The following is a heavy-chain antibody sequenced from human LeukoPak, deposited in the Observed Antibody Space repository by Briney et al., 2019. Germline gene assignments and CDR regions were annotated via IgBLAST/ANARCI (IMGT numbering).Heavy chain of an antibody. V-gene: IGHV3-30*02. CDR3: AKTGYSGSAYGTWYFDC. D-gene: IGHD5-12*01. Sequence: PGGSLRLSCATSGFTFSSNGLHWVRQAPGKGLEWVAFIRYDGSNEYYADSVKGRFTISRDNSKNTLYLQMNSLRTEDTAVYYCAKTGYSGSAYGTWYFDCWGQGTLVTVSS. J-gene: IGHJ4*02. CDR1: GFTFSSNG. CDR2: IRYDGSNE.